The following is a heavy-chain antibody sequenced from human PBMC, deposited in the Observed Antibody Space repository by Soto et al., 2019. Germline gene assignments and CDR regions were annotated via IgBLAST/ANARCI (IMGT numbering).Heavy chain of an antibody. CDR1: GYTFTSYY. Sequence: AASVKVSCKASGYTFTSYYMHWVRQAPGQGLEWMGIINPSGGSTSYAQKFQGRVTMTRDTSTSTVYMELSSLRSEDTAVYYCARSPRTDRIAVADSFDYWGQGTLVTVSS. CDR3: ARSPRTDRIAVADSFDY. V-gene: IGHV1-46*01. J-gene: IGHJ4*02. CDR2: INPSGGST. D-gene: IGHD6-19*01.